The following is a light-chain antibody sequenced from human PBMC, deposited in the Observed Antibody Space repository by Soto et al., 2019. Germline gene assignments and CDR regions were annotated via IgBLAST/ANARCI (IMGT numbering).Light chain of an antibody. CDR3: QQYGSSPLT. J-gene: IGKJ4*01. V-gene: IGKV3-20*01. Sequence: EIVLTQSPGTLSLSPGERGTLSCRASRTVSSNYLAWYQQKLGQAPRLLIYGASSRATGIPDRFSGSGSGADFTLTISRLEPEDFAVYYCQQYGSSPLTFGGGTKVEIK. CDR2: GAS. CDR1: RTVSSNY.